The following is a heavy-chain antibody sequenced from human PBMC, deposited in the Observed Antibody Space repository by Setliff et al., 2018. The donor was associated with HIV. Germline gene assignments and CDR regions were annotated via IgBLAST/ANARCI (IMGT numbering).Heavy chain of an antibody. CDR2: ISGSGGKK. Sequence: GGSLRLSCAAPGFTFSIHAMSWVRQAPGKGLEWVSAISGSGGKKYYADSVKGRFTISRDNSKNKVYLQMNNLRAEDTAVYYCARSSQWLVGGYFHHWGQGTLVTVSS. J-gene: IGHJ1*01. D-gene: IGHD6-19*01. CDR1: GFTFSIHA. V-gene: IGHV3-23*01. CDR3: ARSSQWLVGGYFHH.